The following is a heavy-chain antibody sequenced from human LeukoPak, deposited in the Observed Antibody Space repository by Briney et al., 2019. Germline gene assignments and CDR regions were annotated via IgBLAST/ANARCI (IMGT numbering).Heavy chain of an antibody. CDR2: IYYSGTT. Sequence: SETLSLTCTVSGGSISPYYWSWIRQPPGKGLEWIGYIYYSGTTNYNPSLKSRVTISVDTSKKQISLKLSSVTAADTAVYYCARNYGSGSYYSYYYMDVWGKGTTVTVSS. CDR3: ARNYGSGSYYSYYYMDV. V-gene: IGHV4-59*01. D-gene: IGHD3-10*01. CDR1: GGSISPYY. J-gene: IGHJ6*03.